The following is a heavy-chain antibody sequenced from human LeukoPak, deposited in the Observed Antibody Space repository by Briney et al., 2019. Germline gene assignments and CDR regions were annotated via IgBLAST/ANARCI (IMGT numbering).Heavy chain of an antibody. CDR2: IRYDGSEK. CDR1: GFTFNRYA. V-gene: IGHV3-30*02. D-gene: IGHD5-18*01. J-gene: IGHJ3*02. Sequence: GGSLRLSCAASGFTFNRYAMHWDRQAPGKGLEWVTFIRYDGSEKYYVDSVKGRFTISRDNFKRTLYLQMSSLRDEDTARYYCAKAYSTYSFGYPDAFDMWGHGTMVIVSS. CDR3: AKAYSTYSFGYPDAFDM.